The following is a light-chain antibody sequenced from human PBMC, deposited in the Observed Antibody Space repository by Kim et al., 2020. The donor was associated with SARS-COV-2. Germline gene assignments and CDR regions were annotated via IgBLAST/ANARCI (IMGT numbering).Light chain of an antibody. J-gene: IGLJ3*02. Sequence: VSPGQPAGTACSGDKLGDNYACCYQRKPGQPPVLVIYQDSKRPSGIPERFSGSNSGNTATLTISGTQAMDEADYYCQAWDGSTGVFGGGTQLTVL. CDR2: QDS. CDR3: QAWDGSTGV. V-gene: IGLV3-1*01. CDR1: KLGDNY.